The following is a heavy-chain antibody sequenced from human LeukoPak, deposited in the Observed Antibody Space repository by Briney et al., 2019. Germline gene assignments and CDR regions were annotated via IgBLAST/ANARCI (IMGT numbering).Heavy chain of an antibody. V-gene: IGHV4-59*07. Sequence: SDTLSLTCTLWGRSLRGYYWSWLRQPPGKGREWIGYIYHTGRTNYNPTLKSRVTISVDTSKNQYSLKLDSVAATDTAVYYCASYLGSNVDYYFDSWGQGTLVTVSS. CDR2: IYHTGRT. CDR1: GRSLRGYY. D-gene: IGHD4-17*01. CDR3: ASYLGSNVDYYFDS. J-gene: IGHJ4*02.